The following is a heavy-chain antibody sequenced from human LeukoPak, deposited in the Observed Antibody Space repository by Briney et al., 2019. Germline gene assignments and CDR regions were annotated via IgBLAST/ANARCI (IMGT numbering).Heavy chain of an antibody. CDR2: FDPEDGET. V-gene: IGHV1-24*01. CDR3: ATAGSGYDDYYYGMDV. CDR1: GYTLTELS. Sequence: ASVKVSCKVSGYTLTELSMHWVRQAPGKGLEWMGGFDPEDGETIYALKFQGRVTMTEDTSTDTAYMELSSLRSEDTAVYYCATAGSGYDDYYYGMDVWGQGTTVTVSS. D-gene: IGHD5-12*01. J-gene: IGHJ6*02.